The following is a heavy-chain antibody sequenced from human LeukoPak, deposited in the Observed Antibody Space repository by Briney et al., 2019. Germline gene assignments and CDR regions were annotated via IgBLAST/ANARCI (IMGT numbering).Heavy chain of an antibody. CDR1: GGTFSSHA. CDR2: IIPILGIA. Sequence: ASVKVSCKASGGTFSSHAISWVRQAPGQGLEWMGRIIPILGIANYAQKFQGRVTITADKSTSTAYMELSSLRSEDTAVYYCARVGDGDYYFDYWGQGTLVTVSS. V-gene: IGHV1-69*04. J-gene: IGHJ4*02. CDR3: ARVGDGDYYFDY. D-gene: IGHD4-17*01.